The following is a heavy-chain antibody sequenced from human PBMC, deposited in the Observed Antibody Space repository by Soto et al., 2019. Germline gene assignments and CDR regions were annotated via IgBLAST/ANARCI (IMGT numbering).Heavy chain of an antibody. J-gene: IGHJ5*02. CDR1: GGSVSSGSYY. CDR3: STDDARANWLAP. Sequence: PSETLSLTCTVSGGSVSSGSYYWSWNRQPPGKGLEWIGYIYYSGSTNYNPSLKSRVTISVDTSKNQFSLNLISVTAADPAVYYCSTDDARANWLAPSGEGT. V-gene: IGHV4-61*01. D-gene: IGHD2-2*01. CDR2: IYYSGST.